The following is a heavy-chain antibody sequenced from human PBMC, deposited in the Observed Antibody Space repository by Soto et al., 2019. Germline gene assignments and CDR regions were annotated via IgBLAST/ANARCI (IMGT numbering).Heavy chain of an antibody. J-gene: IGHJ5*02. CDR3: ARHVSRVVAATDWLDP. CDR1: GGSISSSSYY. D-gene: IGHD2-15*01. Sequence: SETLSLTCTVSGGSISSSSYYWGWIRQPPGKGLEWIGSIYYSGSTYYNPSLKSRVTISVDTSKNQFSLKLSSVTAADTAVYYCARHVSRVVAATDWLDPWGKGTLVTVSS. CDR2: IYYSGST. V-gene: IGHV4-39*01.